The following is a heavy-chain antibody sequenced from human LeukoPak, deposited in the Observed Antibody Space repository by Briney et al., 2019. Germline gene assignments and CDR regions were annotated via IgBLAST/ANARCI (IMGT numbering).Heavy chain of an antibody. J-gene: IGHJ4*02. CDR3: AKYYYDSSGYYPFDY. CDR2: ISGSGGST. Sequence: GGSLRLSCAASGFTFSSYSMNWVRQAPGKGLEWVSAISGSGGSTYYADSVKGRFTISRDNSKNTLYLQMNSLRAEDTAVYYCAKYYYDSSGYYPFDYWGQGTLVTVSS. V-gene: IGHV3-23*01. D-gene: IGHD3-22*01. CDR1: GFTFSSYS.